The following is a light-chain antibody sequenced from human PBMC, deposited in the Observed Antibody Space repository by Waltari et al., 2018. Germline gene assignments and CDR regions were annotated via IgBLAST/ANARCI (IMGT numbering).Light chain of an antibody. Sequence: VLTQSPATLSLSPGERATLSCRASQSLTKRYLAWYQQKPGPAPRLLIYGASSRAAGIPDRFSGSGSGTDFTLTISRLEPEDVAVYYCQQYGSSVLYTFGQGTKLEIK. CDR1: QSLTKRY. V-gene: IGKV3-20*01. J-gene: IGKJ2*01. CDR2: GAS. CDR3: QQYGSSVLYT.